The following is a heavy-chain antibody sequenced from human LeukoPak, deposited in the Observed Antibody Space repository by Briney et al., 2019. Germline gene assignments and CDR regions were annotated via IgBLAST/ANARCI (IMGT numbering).Heavy chain of an antibody. J-gene: IGHJ4*02. CDR1: GYTFTSYG. Sequence: GASVKVSCKASGYTFTSYGISWVRQAPGQGLEWMGWISAYNGNTNYAQKLQGRVTMTTDTSTSTAYMELRSLRSDDTAVYYCARVEPFGYCSSTSCYDWDYWGQGTLVIVSS. CDR3: ARVEPFGYCSSTSCYDWDY. CDR2: ISAYNGNT. D-gene: IGHD2-2*03. V-gene: IGHV1-18*01.